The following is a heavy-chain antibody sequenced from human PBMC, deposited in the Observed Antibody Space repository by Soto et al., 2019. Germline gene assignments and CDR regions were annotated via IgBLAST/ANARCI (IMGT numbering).Heavy chain of an antibody. CDR3: LTLGDGY. J-gene: IGHJ4*02. CDR1: GFGFSYAW. V-gene: IGHV3-15*07. Sequence: EMQLVESGGALVKPGGSLRLSCAASGFGFSYAWMNWVRQAPGKGLEWVGRIKSKTDGETTNYAAAVKGRFTISRDDSKNTLYLQMNSLRTEDPAVYHCLTLGDGYWGQGTLVTVSS. CDR2: IKSKTDGETT. D-gene: IGHD3-10*01.